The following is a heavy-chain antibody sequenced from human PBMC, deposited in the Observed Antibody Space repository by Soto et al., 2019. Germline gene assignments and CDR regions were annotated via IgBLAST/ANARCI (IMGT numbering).Heavy chain of an antibody. V-gene: IGHV1-18*01. CDR3: ARLYYEFLTVSYNVGAAHAFDF. CDR1: GYTFTTYG. CDR2: ISPYNGHT. J-gene: IGHJ3*01. Sequence: QVQLVQSGAEVKKPGASMKVSCKASGYTFTTYGLSWVRQAPGQGLEWMGWISPYNGHTTYAQKLQGRVTMTTDTSTRKACMELRSLRADDKAIYYWARLYYEFLTVSYNVGAAHAFDFWGQGTMVPVSS. D-gene: IGHD3-9*01.